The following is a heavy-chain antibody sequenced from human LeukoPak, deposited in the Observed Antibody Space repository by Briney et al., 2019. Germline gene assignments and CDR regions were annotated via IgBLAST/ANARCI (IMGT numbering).Heavy chain of an antibody. CDR3: AKGLTTVTLFDY. CDR1: GFTFSSYG. CDR2: ISGDGGST. D-gene: IGHD4-17*01. J-gene: IGHJ4*02. Sequence: GRSLRLSCAASGFTFSSYGMHWVRQAPGKGLEWVSLISGDGGSTYYADSVKGRFTISRDNSKNSLYLQMNSLRTEDTALYYCAKGLTTVTLFDYWGQGTLVTVSS. V-gene: IGHV3-43*02.